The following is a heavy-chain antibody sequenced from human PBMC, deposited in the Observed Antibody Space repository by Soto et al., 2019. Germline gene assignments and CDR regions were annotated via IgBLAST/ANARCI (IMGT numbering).Heavy chain of an antibody. V-gene: IGHV3-48*02. CDR2: IHGTGSAM. D-gene: IGHD3-10*01. Sequence: GGSLRLSCAASGFTFSYYSLNWVRLAPGKGLEWMSYIHGTGSAMYYADSVRGRFTISRDNVKNSLFLQMNSLRDEDTAVYYCVRDSAYAFDIWGQGTVVTVSS. CDR1: GFTFSYYS. CDR3: VRDSAYAFDI. J-gene: IGHJ3*02.